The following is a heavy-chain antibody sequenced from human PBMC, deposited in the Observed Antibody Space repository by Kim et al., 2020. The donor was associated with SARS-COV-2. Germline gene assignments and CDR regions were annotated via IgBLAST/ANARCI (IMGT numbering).Heavy chain of an antibody. CDR1: GFTFSSYG. D-gene: IGHD3-10*01. CDR2: ISYDGSNK. Sequence: GGSLRLSCVASGFTFSSYGMHWVRQAPGKGLEWVAVISYDGSNKYYADSVKGRFTISRDSSKNTLYVQMNSLRAEDTAVYYCAKEDYYGSGSYLGYWGLGTLVTVSS. J-gene: IGHJ4*02. CDR3: AKEDYYGSGSYLGY. V-gene: IGHV3-30*18.